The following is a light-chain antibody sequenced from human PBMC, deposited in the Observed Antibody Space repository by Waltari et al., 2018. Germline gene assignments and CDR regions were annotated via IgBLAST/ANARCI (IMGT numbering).Light chain of an antibody. J-gene: IGKJ1*01. Sequence: DIQMTPSPSSVSASVGDRVTITCRASQDITRWLAWYQQKPGKSPKLLIYTASSLQSGVPSRFSGGGYGTDFTLTISSLQPEDFATYHCQQGDSFPWTFGQGTKVDMK. CDR3: QQGDSFPWT. CDR1: QDITRW. CDR2: TAS. V-gene: IGKV1-12*01.